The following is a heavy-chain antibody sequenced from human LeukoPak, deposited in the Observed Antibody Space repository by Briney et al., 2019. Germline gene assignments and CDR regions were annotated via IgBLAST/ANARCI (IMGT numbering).Heavy chain of an antibody. CDR1: GFTFSSYW. CDR3: AGGKLERRRVRAFDI. V-gene: IGHV3-74*01. CDR2: INTDGSSK. J-gene: IGHJ3*02. Sequence: GGSLRLSCAASGFTFSSYWMHWVRQAPGKGLVWVSRINTDGSSKTYADSVKGRFTISRDNAKNSLLLQMNSLRAEDTAVYYCAGGKLERRRVRAFDIWGQGTMVTVSS. D-gene: IGHD1-1*01.